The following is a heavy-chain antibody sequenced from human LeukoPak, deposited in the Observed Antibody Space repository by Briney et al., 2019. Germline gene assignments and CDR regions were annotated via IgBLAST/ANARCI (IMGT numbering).Heavy chain of an antibody. V-gene: IGHV1-18*01. J-gene: IGHJ3*02. CDR3: AREYSDAFDI. CDR2: ISANNGNT. Sequence: GASVKVSCKASGYIFISYGISWVRQAPGQGLEWMGWISANNGNTNYAQKLQGRVTMTTDTSTSTAYMELRSLRSDDTAVYYCAREYSDAFDIWGQGTMVTVSS. CDR1: GYIFISYG. D-gene: IGHD2-21*01.